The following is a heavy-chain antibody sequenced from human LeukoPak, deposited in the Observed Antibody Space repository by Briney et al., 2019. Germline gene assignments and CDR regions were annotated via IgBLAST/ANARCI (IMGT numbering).Heavy chain of an antibody. J-gene: IGHJ5*02. CDR3: AREGGSSSWWWNNWFDP. CDR2: INSDGSST. Sequence: SGGSLRLSCAASEFTFSSYWMHWVRQAPGKGLVWVSRINSDGSSTSYADSVKGRFTISRDNAKNTLYLQMNSLRAEDTAVYYCAREGGSSSWWWNNWFDPWGQGTLVTVSS. D-gene: IGHD6-13*01. V-gene: IGHV3-74*01. CDR1: EFTFSSYW.